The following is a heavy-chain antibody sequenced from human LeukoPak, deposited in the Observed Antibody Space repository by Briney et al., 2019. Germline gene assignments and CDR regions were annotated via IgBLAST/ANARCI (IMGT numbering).Heavy chain of an antibody. V-gene: IGHV4-59*01. Sequence: PSETLSLTCTVSGGSISSYYWSWIRQPPGKGLEWIGYIYYSGSTNYNPSLKSRVTISVDTSKNQFSLKLSSVTAADTAVYYCARSSRWGFSGSSDAFDIWGQGTMVTVSS. CDR2: IYYSGST. D-gene: IGHD1-26*01. CDR3: ARSSRWGFSGSSDAFDI. J-gene: IGHJ3*02. CDR1: GGSISSYY.